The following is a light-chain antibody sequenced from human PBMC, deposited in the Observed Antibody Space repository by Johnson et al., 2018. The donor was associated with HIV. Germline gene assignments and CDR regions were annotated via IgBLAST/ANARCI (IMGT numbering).Light chain of an antibody. CDR1: SSNIGKNY. CDR3: ETWDSSLSGV. Sequence: QSVLTQPPSVSAAPGQKVTISCSGSSSNIGKNYVSWYQQLPGTAPKLLIYDNNKRPSGIPDRFSGSKSGTSATLGITGLQTGDEAEYYCETWDSSLSGVFGTGTKVTVL. V-gene: IGLV1-51*01. CDR2: DNN. J-gene: IGLJ1*01.